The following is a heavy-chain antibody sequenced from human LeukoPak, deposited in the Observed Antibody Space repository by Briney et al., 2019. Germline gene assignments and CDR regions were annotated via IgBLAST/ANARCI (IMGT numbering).Heavy chain of an antibody. CDR3: ARDSAYYYDSSGYYKRTTPFDP. D-gene: IGHD3-22*01. Sequence: SQTLSLTCAISGDSVSSNSAAWNWIRQSPSRGLEWLGRTYYRSKWYNDYAVSVKSRITINPDTSKNQSSLQLNSVTPEDTAVYYCARDSAYYYDSSGYYKRTTPFDPWGQGTLVTVSS. J-gene: IGHJ5*02. CDR1: GDSVSSNSAA. CDR2: TYYRSKWYN. V-gene: IGHV6-1*01.